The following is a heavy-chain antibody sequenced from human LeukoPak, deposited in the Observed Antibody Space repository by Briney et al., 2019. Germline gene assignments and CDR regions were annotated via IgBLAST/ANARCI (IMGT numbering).Heavy chain of an antibody. CDR3: ARDHGRSSYFDY. CDR2: ISSSSSYI. Sequence: GGSLRLSCAASGFTFSSYSMNWVRQAPGKGLEWVSSISSSSSYIYYADSVKGRFTISRDNAKNSLYLQMNSLRAEDTAVYYCARDHGRSSYFDYWGQGTLVTVSS. D-gene: IGHD5-24*01. J-gene: IGHJ4*02. CDR1: GFTFSSYS. V-gene: IGHV3-21*01.